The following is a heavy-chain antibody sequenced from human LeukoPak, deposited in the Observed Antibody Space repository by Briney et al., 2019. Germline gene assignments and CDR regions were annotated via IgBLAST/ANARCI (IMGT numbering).Heavy chain of an antibody. CDR2: INSDGSST. J-gene: IGHJ3*02. CDR3: ARVGGSNALDI. V-gene: IGHV3-74*01. D-gene: IGHD1-26*01. CDR1: GFTFSSYW. Sequence: GGSLRLSCAASGFTFSSYWVHWVRQAPGKGLVWVSPINSDGSSTSYADSAKGRFTISRDNAKNTLSLQMNSLRAEDTAVYYCARVGGSNALDIWGQGTMVIVSS.